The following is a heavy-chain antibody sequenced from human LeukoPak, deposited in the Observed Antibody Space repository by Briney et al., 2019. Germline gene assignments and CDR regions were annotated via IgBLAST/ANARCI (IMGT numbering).Heavy chain of an antibody. CDR3: ANSRHIVVVTAIRNDAFDI. CDR2: FDPEDGET. J-gene: IGHJ3*02. D-gene: IGHD2-21*02. CDR1: GYTLTELS. V-gene: IGHV1-24*01. Sequence: VASVKVSCKVSGYTLTELSMHWVRQAPGKGLEWMGGFDPEDGETIYAQKFQGRVTMTEDTSTDTAYMELSSLRSEDTAVYYCANSRHIVVVTAIRNDAFDIWGQGTMVTVSS.